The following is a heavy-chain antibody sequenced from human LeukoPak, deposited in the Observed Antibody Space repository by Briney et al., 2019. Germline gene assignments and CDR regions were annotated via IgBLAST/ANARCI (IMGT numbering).Heavy chain of an antibody. CDR2: ISVGGGDI. V-gene: IGHV3-23*01. J-gene: IGHJ4*02. CDR3: AKLNLGEMAYFDS. D-gene: IGHD3-16*01. Sequence: GESLKLSCAASGFAFSTCSLNWVRQAPGKGLEWVSSISVGGGDIFASDSVKGRFTITRENSKNTLYLQMTGLRVEDTAVYFCAKLNLGEMAYFDSWGQGTLVTVSS. CDR1: GFAFSTCS.